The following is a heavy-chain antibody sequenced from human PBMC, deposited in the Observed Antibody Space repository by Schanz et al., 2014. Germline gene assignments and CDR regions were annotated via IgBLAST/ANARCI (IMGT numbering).Heavy chain of an antibody. J-gene: IGHJ4*02. CDR3: ARGGPAYYFDD. CDR2: ISGSSRTI. Sequence: EVQLLESGGGLVQPGGSLRLSCAASGFGFSSYSMNWVRQAPGKGLEWVSYISGSSRTIYYADSMKGRFTISRDNAKNSLFLQMNSLRAEDTAVYYCARGGPAYYFDDWGQGTLVTVSS. CDR1: GFGFSSYS. V-gene: IGHV3-48*01.